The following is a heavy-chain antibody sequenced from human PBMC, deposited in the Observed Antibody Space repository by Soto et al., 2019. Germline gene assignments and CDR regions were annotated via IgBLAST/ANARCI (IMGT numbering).Heavy chain of an antibody. CDR1: GLTLSELS. J-gene: IGHJ4*02. V-gene: IGHV1-24*01. Sequence: GASVKVSCXVSGLTLSELSMFWVRQAPGKGLECLGGFDPENGKPIYAQKFQGRLTMTKDTSTETAYMELSSLRSEDSAVYFCAAVLLSPAEFAFGGIVAGSFDYWGQGTLVTVSS. CDR3: AAVLLSPAEFAFGGIVAGSFDY. D-gene: IGHD3-16*02. CDR2: FDPENGKP.